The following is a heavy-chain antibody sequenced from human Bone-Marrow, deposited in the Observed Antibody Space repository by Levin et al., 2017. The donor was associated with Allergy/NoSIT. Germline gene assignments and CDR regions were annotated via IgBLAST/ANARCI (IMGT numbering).Heavy chain of an antibody. CDR2: INPKSGGT. CDR3: AACGGACFSPRY. Sequence: PGGSLRLSCEASGNTFTDYYLHWIRQAPGQGLEWMGWINPKSGGTKYAEKFQGRVTLTRDTSSTTLYMDLGALRFDDTGVYYCAACGGACFSPRYWGQGSLVTVSS. J-gene: IGHJ4*02. V-gene: IGHV1-2*02. D-gene: IGHD2-21*02. CDR1: GNTFTDYY.